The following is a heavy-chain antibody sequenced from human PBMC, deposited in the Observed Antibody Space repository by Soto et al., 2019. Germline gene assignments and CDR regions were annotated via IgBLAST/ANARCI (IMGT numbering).Heavy chain of an antibody. CDR2: IYYSGST. J-gene: IGHJ4*02. Sequence: PSETLSLTCTVSGGSISSGGYYWSSIRQHPGKGLEWIGYIYYSGSTYYNPSLKSRVTISVGTSKNQFSLKLSSVTAADTAVYYCERQTLRPSVLRNIFDYWGQGTLVTVSS. CDR1: GGSISSGGYY. CDR3: ERQTLRPSVLRNIFDY. V-gene: IGHV4-31*03. D-gene: IGHD3-3*01.